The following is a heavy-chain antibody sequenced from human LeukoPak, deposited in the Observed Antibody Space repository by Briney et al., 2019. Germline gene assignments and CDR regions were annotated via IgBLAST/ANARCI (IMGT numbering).Heavy chain of an antibody. CDR1: GFTFSSYA. V-gene: IGHV3-23*01. D-gene: IGHD5-18*01. CDR3: AKDWGDGVAYYSYGPFDY. J-gene: IGHJ4*02. CDR2: IRNDGGRT. Sequence: PGGSLRLSCAASGFTFSSYAMNWARQAPGKGLEWVSVIRNDGGRTEYPDSVKGRFTISRDNSKNTLYLQMNSLRVEDTAVYYCAKDWGDGVAYYSYGPFDYWGQGTLVTVSS.